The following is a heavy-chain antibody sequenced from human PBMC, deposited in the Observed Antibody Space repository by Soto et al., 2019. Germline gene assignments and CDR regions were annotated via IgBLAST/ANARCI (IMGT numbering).Heavy chain of an antibody. D-gene: IGHD6-13*01. CDR2: IGTAGDT. Sequence: EVQLVESGGDLVQPGGSLRLSCAASGFTFSSYDIHWVRQATGKGLEWVSAIGTAGDTYYAGSVRGRFTISRENAKNSWYLQMNSLRAGDTAVYYCTRGAAGFDYWGQGTLVTVSS. CDR1: GFTFSSYD. J-gene: IGHJ4*02. V-gene: IGHV3-13*01. CDR3: TRGAAGFDY.